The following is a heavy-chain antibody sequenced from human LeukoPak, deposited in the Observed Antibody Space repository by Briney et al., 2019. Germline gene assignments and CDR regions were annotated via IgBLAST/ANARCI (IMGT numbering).Heavy chain of an antibody. CDR3: AKGGVYRSAFDY. V-gene: IGHV3-23*01. Sequence: GGSLRLSCAASGLTFSSYAMSWVRQAPGKGLEWVSAISGSGGSTYYADSVKGRFTISRDNSKNTLYLQMNSLRAEDTAVYYCAKGGVYRSAFDYWGQGTLVTVSS. J-gene: IGHJ4*02. D-gene: IGHD1-26*01. CDR1: GLTFSSYA. CDR2: ISGSGGST.